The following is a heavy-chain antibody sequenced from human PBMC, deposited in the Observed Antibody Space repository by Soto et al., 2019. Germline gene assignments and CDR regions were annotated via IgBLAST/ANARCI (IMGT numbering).Heavy chain of an antibody. D-gene: IGHD1-26*01. J-gene: IGHJ4*02. CDR1: GYTFTGHY. V-gene: IGHV1-2*02. Sequence: QVQLVQSGAEVKKPGASVKVSCKASGYTFTGHYIHWVRQAPEQGPEWMGEIGPESGATRYAQKFQGRVTMSRDTSITTVYMELNNLSPDDTAVYYCGRGRSGQLVVFYWGQGTPVTVSS. CDR2: IGPESGAT. CDR3: GRGRSGQLVVFY.